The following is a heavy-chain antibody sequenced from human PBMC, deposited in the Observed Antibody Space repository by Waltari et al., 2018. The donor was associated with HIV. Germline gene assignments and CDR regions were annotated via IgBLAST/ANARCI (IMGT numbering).Heavy chain of an antibody. D-gene: IGHD3-10*01. V-gene: IGHV1-2*02. CDR2: INPNSGGT. Sequence: QVQLVQSGAEVKKPGASVKVSCKASGYTFTGYYMHWVRQAPGQGPEWMGWINPNSGGTNYAQEFQGRVTMTRDTSISTAYRELSRLRSDDTAVYYCARVTHYYGSGSLDYWGQGTLVTVSS. J-gene: IGHJ4*02. CDR1: GYTFTGYY. CDR3: ARVTHYYGSGSLDY.